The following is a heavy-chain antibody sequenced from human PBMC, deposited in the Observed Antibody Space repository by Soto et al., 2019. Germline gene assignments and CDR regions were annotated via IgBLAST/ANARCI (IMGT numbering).Heavy chain of an antibody. D-gene: IGHD6-19*01. Sequence: EVQLVESGGGLVQPGRSLRLSCAASGFTFDDYAMHWVRQAPGKGLEWVSGISWNSGSIGYADSVKGRFTISRDNAKNSLYLQMNSLRAEDTALYYCAKDKSSGWSDLDYWGQGTLVTVSS. CDR1: GFTFDDYA. CDR2: ISWNSGSI. V-gene: IGHV3-9*01. CDR3: AKDKSSGWSDLDY. J-gene: IGHJ4*02.